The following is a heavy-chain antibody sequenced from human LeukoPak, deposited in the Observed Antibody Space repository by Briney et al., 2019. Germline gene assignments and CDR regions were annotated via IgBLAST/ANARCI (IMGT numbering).Heavy chain of an antibody. CDR2: MNPNGGNT. D-gene: IGHD2-15*01. CDR3: GRDGGYCSDGSCYGGNSFDP. CDR1: GYTFTSYD. V-gene: IGHV1-8*01. J-gene: IGHJ5*02. Sequence: ASVKVSCKASGYTFTSYDINWVRQAPGQGLEWRGWMNPNGGNTGYAQKFQGRVTMTRDTSISTAFLELSSLRSEDTAVYYCGRDGGYCSDGSCYGGNSFDPWGQGTLVTVSS.